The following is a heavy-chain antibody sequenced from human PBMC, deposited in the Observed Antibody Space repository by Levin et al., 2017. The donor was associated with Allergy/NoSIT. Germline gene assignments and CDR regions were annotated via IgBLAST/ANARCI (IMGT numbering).Heavy chain of an antibody. CDR3: ARVHYYVSSGYGIPIDY. J-gene: IGHJ4*02. CDR1: GFTFSSYS. CDR2: ISSSSSYI. Sequence: GESLKISCAASGFTFSSYSMNWVRQAPGKGLEWVSSISSSSSYIYYADSVKGRFTISRDNAKNSLYLQMNSVRAEDTAVYYCARVHYYVSSGYGIPIDYWGQGTLVTVSS. V-gene: IGHV3-21*01. D-gene: IGHD3-22*01.